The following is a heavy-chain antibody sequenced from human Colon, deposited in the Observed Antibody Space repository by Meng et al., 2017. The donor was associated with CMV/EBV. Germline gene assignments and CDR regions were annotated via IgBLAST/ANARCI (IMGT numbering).Heavy chain of an antibody. CDR3: ASRDY. CDR2: INTDGSTT. J-gene: IGHJ4*02. CDR1: GFTFSSKW. V-gene: IGHV3-74*01. Sequence: EGQLGESGGGLVQPGGSLRLSCAASGFTFSSKWMHWVRQGPGKGLVWVPRINTDGSTTYYADSVKGRFTISRDNAKNTLYLQMNSLRAEDTAVYYCASRDYWGQGTLVTVSS.